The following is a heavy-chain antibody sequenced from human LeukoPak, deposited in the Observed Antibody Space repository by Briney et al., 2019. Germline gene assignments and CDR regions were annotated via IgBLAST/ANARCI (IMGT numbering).Heavy chain of an antibody. CDR1: GGSISSSNW. CDR3: ARSDSSGWATYYFDY. CDR2: IYHSGST. Sequence: PSETLSLTCAVSGGSISSSNWWSWVRQPPGKGLEWIGEIYHSGSTNYNPSLKSRVTISVDTSKNQFSLKLSSVTAADTAVYYCARSDSSGWATYYFDYWGQGTLVTVSS. J-gene: IGHJ4*02. D-gene: IGHD6-19*01. V-gene: IGHV4-4*02.